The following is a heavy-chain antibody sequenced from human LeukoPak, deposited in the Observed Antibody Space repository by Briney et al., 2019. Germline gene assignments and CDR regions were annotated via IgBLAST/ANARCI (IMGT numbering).Heavy chain of an antibody. CDR2: IYYSGST. CDR1: GGSISSGDYY. D-gene: IGHD3-22*01. J-gene: IGHJ4*02. Sequence: SQTLSLTCTVSGGSISSGDYYWSWIRQPPGKGLEWIGYIYYSGSTYYNPSLKSRVTISVDTSKNQFSLKLSSVTAADTAVYYCARGGGYYDSSGYSDYWGQGTLVTVSS. CDR3: ARGGGYYDSSGYSDY. V-gene: IGHV4-30-4*01.